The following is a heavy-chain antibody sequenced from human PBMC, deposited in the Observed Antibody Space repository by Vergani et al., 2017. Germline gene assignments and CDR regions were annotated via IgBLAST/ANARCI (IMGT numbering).Heavy chain of an antibody. CDR3: AKGGGYSYGSSPDY. CDR2: ISGSGGST. D-gene: IGHD5-18*01. J-gene: IGHJ4*02. CDR1: GFTFSSYA. Sequence: EVQLLESGGGLVQPGGSLRLSCAASGFTFSSYAMSWVRQAPGKGLEWVSAISGSGGSTYYADYVKGRFTISRDNSKNTLYLQMNSLRAEDTAVYYCAKGGGYSYGSSPDYWGQGTLVTVSS. V-gene: IGHV3-23*01.